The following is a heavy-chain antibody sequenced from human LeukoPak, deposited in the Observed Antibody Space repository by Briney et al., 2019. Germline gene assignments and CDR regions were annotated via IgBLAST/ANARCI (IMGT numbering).Heavy chain of an antibody. CDR1: GYSISSVSC. Sequence: SETLSLTCTVSGYSISSVSCWGWIRQPPGEGLDWIGSIYHIWSTYYNPSLKSRVTISVDTSKKHFSLKLSSVTAADTAVYYCAGTVGATTEYYYYYMDVWGKGTTVTVCS. CDR3: AGTVGATTEYYYYYMDV. CDR2: IYHIWST. D-gene: IGHD1-26*01. J-gene: IGHJ6*03. V-gene: IGHV4-38-2*02.